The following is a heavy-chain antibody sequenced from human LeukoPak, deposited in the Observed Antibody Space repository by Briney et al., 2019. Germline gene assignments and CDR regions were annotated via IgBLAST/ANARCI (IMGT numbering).Heavy chain of an antibody. CDR2: VFSRGDT. V-gene: IGHV4-39*01. CDR3: ARHPARSNWFDP. Sequence: SETLSLTCTVAGVSVNTRVYYWDWIRHSPGKGMEWIGDVFSRGDTYFNPSFRSRATMSIDTSVNQFSLTLTSVTAADTAIYYCARHPARSNWFDPWGQGILVTVSS. J-gene: IGHJ5*02. CDR1: GVSVNTRVYY.